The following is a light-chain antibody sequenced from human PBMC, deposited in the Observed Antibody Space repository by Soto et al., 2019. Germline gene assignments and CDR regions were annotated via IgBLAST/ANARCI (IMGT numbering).Light chain of an antibody. CDR1: QSVSSN. CDR3: QQYNNWPPT. CDR2: GAS. V-gene: IGKV3-15*01. Sequence: EIVMTQSPATLSVSPGERATLSCRASQSVSSNLAWYQQKPGQPPRLLIYGASTRATGIPARFSGSGSGTEFTLTISSLQSEDFAVYYCQQYNNWPPTFGQGTKVDIK. J-gene: IGKJ1*01.